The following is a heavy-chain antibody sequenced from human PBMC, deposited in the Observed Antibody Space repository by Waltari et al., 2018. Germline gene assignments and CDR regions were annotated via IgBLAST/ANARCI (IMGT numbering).Heavy chain of an antibody. J-gene: IGHJ4*02. Sequence: EVQLVESGGDLVQPGGSLRLSCAAAGFTFNTYWMSWVRQAPGKGLEWVANINEDGSEKYYVDSVEGRFTISRDNAKNSLSLHMDSLRVEDTAIYYCVKRGPKTETNYYFDSWGQGTLVTVS. V-gene: IGHV3-7*01. CDR1: GFTFNTYW. CDR3: VKRGPKTETNYYFDS. CDR2: INEDGSEK.